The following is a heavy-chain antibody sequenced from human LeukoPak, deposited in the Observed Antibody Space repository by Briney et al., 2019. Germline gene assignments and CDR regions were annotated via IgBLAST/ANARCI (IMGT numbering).Heavy chain of an antibody. D-gene: IGHD2-2*01. CDR3: ARDGLGYCSSTSCYPDWFDP. Sequence: QAGGSLRLSCAASGFTFSSYSMNWVRQAPGKGLEWVSYISSSSTTIYYAGSVKGRFTISRDNAKNSLYLQMNSLRAEDTAVYYCARDGLGYCSSTSCYPDWFDPWGQGTLVTVSS. CDR2: ISSSSTTI. CDR1: GFTFSSYS. J-gene: IGHJ5*02. V-gene: IGHV3-48*04.